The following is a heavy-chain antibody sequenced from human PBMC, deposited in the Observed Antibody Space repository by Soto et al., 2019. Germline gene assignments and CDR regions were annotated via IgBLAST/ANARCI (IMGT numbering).Heavy chain of an antibody. V-gene: IGHV3-11*01. CDR1: GNVFSEY. CDR2: ISGSGRTI. CDR3: ARLPFPWGWFDP. J-gene: IGHJ5*02. Sequence: QVQLVESGGGLVKPGGALRLSCAASGNVFSEYMSWDGQAPGKGLEWLSYISGSGRTIYSADSVKGRFTISRDNATNSLYLQMNNVRTEDTAVYYCARLPFPWGWFDPWGQGTLVTVSS. D-gene: IGHD3-16*01.